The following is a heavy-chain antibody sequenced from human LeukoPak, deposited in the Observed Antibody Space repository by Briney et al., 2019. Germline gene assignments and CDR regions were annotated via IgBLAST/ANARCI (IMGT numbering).Heavy chain of an antibody. V-gene: IGHV4-39*01. J-gene: IGHJ4*02. Sequence: SETLSLTCTVSGGSISSGNYYWGWIRQPPGKGLEWIGSIYYTGITYYNPSLKSRVTISVDTSKNQFSLKLSSVTAADTAVYYCARGRSSSEYDSSGYYFDYWGQGTLVTVSS. D-gene: IGHD3-22*01. CDR3: ARGRSSSEYDSSGYYFDY. CDR2: IYYTGIT. CDR1: GGSISSGNYY.